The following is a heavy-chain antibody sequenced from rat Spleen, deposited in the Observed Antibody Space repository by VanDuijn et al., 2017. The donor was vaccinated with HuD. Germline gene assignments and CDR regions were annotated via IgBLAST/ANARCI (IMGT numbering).Heavy chain of an antibody. CDR1: GFIFSDYY. D-gene: IGHD5-1*01. CDR3: ASRTGNWFAY. CDR2: ISYDGSRT. Sequence: EVQLVESDGGLVQPGRSLELSCTASGFIFSDYYMAWVRQAPTKGLEWLATISYDGSRTYYRDSVKGRFTISRDNARSVLDLEMDSLRSEDTATYYCASRTGNWFAYWGQGTLVTVSS. J-gene: IGHJ3*01. V-gene: IGHV5-29*01.